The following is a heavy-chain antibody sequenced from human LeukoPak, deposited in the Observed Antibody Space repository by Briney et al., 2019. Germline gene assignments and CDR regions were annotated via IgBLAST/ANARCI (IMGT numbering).Heavy chain of an antibody. V-gene: IGHV3-33*06. J-gene: IGHJ4*02. Sequence: GRSLRLSCAASGFTFSSYGMHWVRQARGKGLEWVAVIWYDGSNKYYADSVKGRFTISRDNSKNTLYLQMNSLRAEDTAVYYCAKDGSRGAAAVTYYFDYWGQGTLVTVSS. CDR1: GFTFSSYG. D-gene: IGHD6-13*01. CDR3: AKDGSRGAAAVTYYFDY. CDR2: IWYDGSNK.